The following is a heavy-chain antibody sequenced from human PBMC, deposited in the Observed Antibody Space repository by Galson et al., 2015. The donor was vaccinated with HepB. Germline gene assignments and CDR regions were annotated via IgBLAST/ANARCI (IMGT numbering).Heavy chain of an antibody. CDR1: GFTFSSYA. V-gene: IGHV3-30-3*01. CDR2: ISYDGSNK. D-gene: IGHD3-10*01. Sequence: SLRLSCAASGFTFSSYAMHWVRQAPGKGLEWVAVISYDGSNKYYADSVKGRFTISRDNSKNTLYLQMNSLRAEDTAVYYCARDSWPITRITMVRGAVFDYWGQGTLVTVSS. CDR3: ARDSWPITRITMVRGAVFDY. J-gene: IGHJ4*02.